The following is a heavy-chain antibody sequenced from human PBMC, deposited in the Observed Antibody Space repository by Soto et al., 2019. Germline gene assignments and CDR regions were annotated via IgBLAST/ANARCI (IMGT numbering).Heavy chain of an antibody. V-gene: IGHV5-51*01. J-gene: IGHJ5*02. CDR1: GYSFTSYW. CDR2: IYPGDSDT. Sequence: GESLKISCKGSGYSFTSYWIGWVRQMPGKGLEWMGIIYPGDSDTRYSPSFQGQVTISADKSISTAYLQWSSLKASDTAMYYCARHVLGNWNDIWFDPWGQGTLVTVS. D-gene: IGHD1-20*01. CDR3: ARHVLGNWNDIWFDP.